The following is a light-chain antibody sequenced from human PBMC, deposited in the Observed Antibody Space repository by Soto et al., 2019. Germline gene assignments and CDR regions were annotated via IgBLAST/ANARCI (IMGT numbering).Light chain of an antibody. CDR3: HQAFLSPPT. CDR2: RAS. V-gene: IGKV1-39*01. CDR1: QTFGDH. Sequence: DIQMTQSPSSLSASVGDRVTITCRASQTFGDHLNWYQQKPGTAPKLLFYRASRLQSGVPSRFTGSGAVTDFTLTISSLQPEDFATYYCHQAFLSPPTFGQGTPLEIK. J-gene: IGKJ1*01.